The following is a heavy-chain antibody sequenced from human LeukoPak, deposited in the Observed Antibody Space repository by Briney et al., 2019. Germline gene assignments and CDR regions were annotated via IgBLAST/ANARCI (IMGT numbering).Heavy chain of an antibody. Sequence: PSETLSLTCTVSGGSISSGGYSWNWIRQHPGKGLEWIGHIYFSGSTYYNPSLKSRVTISADTSKNQFSLRLSSVTAADTAVYYCARDGGYSSSSLFFQFNWFDPWGQGALVTVSS. V-gene: IGHV4-31*03. CDR2: IYFSGST. J-gene: IGHJ5*02. D-gene: IGHD6-6*01. CDR1: GGSISSGGYS. CDR3: ARDGGYSSSSLFFQFNWFDP.